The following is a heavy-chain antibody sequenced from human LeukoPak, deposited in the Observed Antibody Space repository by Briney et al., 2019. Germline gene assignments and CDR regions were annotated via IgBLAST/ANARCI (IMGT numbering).Heavy chain of an antibody. CDR2: INQDGGEK. J-gene: IGHJ4*02. V-gene: IGHV3-7*01. CDR3: ARDGGPFDH. Sequence: GGSLRLACPASGFTFSSHWMSWVRQAPGKGLEWVANINQDGGEKYYVDSVKGRFTISRDNAKNSLFLQMNSLRAEDTAVYYCARDGGPFDHWGQGTLVTVSS. D-gene: IGHD3-16*01. CDR1: GFTFSSHW.